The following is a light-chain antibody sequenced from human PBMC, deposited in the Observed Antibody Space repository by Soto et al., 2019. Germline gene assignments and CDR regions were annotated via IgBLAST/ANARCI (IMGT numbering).Light chain of an antibody. CDR1: SSDVGGYNY. CDR3: SSYAGSDVV. V-gene: IGLV2-8*01. CDR2: EVS. J-gene: IGLJ2*01. Sequence: QSVLTQPPSASGSPGQSVTISCTGTSSDVGGYNYVSWYQQHPGKAPKLMIYEVSKRPSGVHDRFSGSKSGNTASLTVSGLQAEDEADFYCSSYAGSDVVFGGGTQLTVL.